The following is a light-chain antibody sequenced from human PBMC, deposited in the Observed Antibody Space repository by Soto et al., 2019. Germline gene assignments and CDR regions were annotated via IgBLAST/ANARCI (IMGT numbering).Light chain of an antibody. Sequence: EIVLTQSPGTLSLSPGERATLSCRASQSVSNNYLAWYQQKPGQAPRLLIYGASNRATGIPDRFSGSGSGTDFPLTISRLEPEDFAVYDWQQNDDSPGTFGQGTKVDIK. J-gene: IGKJ1*01. CDR1: QSVSNNY. CDR3: QQNDDSPGT. V-gene: IGKV3-20*01. CDR2: GAS.